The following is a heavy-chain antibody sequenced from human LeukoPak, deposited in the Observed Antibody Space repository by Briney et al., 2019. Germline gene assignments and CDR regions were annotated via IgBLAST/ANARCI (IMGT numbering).Heavy chain of an antibody. CDR2: IHYSGST. V-gene: IGHV4-59*01. CDR1: GVSISSYY. J-gene: IGHJ4*02. D-gene: IGHD4-23*01. Sequence: SETLSLTCTVSGVSISSYYWNWIRQPPGKGLEWIGYIHYSGSTNCNPSLKSRVTISVDTSKNQFSLKLNSVTAADTAVYLCTRDVSGNVGFDYWGQGTLVTVSS. CDR3: TRDVSGNVGFDY.